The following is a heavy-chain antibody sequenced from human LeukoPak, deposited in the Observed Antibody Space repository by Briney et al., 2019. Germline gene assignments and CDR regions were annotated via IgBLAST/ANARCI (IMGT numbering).Heavy chain of an antibody. Sequence: PGGSLRLSCVASEFIFRNYATTWVRQAPGKGLEWVSTIRHNGETTYFEDSVKGRFIISRDNTKNTLYLHMNSLRAEDTAVYFCAKDAGPSGEGATPADWGQGTLVTVSS. D-gene: IGHD1-26*01. CDR3: AKDAGPSGEGATPAD. CDR2: IRHNGETT. CDR1: EFIFRNYA. V-gene: IGHV3-23*01. J-gene: IGHJ4*02.